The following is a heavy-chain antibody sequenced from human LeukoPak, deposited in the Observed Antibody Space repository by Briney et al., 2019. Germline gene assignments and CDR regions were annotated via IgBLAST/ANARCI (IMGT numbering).Heavy chain of an antibody. CDR2: ISPRGDIT. J-gene: IGHJ1*01. D-gene: IGHD3-16*01. CDR3: AKDDDWGRFNH. Sequence: PGGSLRLSCAASGFSFRSHGMNWVRQAPGKGLEWVSGISPRGDITYYKDPVRGRFTISRDNFKNTVSLQLNSLRAEDTAMYYCAKDDDWGRFNHWGQGTLVTVSS. CDR1: GFSFRSHG. V-gene: IGHV3-23*01.